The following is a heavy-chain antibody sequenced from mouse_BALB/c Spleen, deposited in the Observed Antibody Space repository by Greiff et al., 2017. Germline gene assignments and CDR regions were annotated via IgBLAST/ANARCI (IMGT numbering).Heavy chain of an antibody. Sequence: EVQGVESGGGLVKPGGSLKLSCAASGFTFSSYAMSWVRQSPEKRLEWVAEISSGGSYTYYPDTVTGRFTIPRDNAKNTLYLEMSSLRSEDTAMYYCARETTTATYAMDYWGQGTSVTVSS. CDR2: ISSGGSYT. V-gene: IGHV5-9-4*01. CDR1: GFTFSSYA. CDR3: ARETTTATYAMDY. J-gene: IGHJ4*01. D-gene: IGHD1-2*01.